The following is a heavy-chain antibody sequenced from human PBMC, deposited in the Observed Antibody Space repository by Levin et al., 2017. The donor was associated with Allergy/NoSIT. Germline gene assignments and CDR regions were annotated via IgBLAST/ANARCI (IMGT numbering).Heavy chain of an antibody. D-gene: IGHD5-12*01. CDR2: IKQDGREK. Sequence: GESLKISCAASGFTFSSYWMTWVRQAPGKGLEWVANIKQDGREKYYVDSVRGRFTISRDNTKNSLYLQMNSLRAEDTAVYYCARGGVGYGTPRPVGYWGQGTLVTVSS. J-gene: IGHJ4*02. CDR1: GFTFSSYW. V-gene: IGHV3-7*01. CDR3: ARGGVGYGTPRPVGY.